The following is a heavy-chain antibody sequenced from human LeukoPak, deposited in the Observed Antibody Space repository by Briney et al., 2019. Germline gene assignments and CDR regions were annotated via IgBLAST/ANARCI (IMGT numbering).Heavy chain of an antibody. J-gene: IGHJ4*02. Sequence: SETLSLTCTVSGDSISGFFWSWLRQPPGKGLEWIGYIYYSGSTNYNPSLKSRVTMSADTSKNQVSLKLSSVTAADTAVYFCARRRGYGDYGYFDHWGQGTLVTVSS. D-gene: IGHD4-17*01. CDR1: GDSISGFF. V-gene: IGHV4-59*08. CDR3: ARRRGYGDYGYFDH. CDR2: IYYSGST.